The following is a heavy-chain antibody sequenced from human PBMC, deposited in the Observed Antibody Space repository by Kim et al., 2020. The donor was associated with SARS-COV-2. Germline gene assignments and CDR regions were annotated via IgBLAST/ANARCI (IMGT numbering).Heavy chain of an antibody. CDR2: IDPSGGST. V-gene: IGHV1-46*01. J-gene: IGHJ6*02. D-gene: IGHD7-27*01. CDR3: ASLTLYYYYGMDV. Sequence: ASVKVSCKASGYTFTSYYMHWVRQAPGQGLEWMGIIDPSGGSTSYAQKFQGRVTMTRDTSTSTVYMELSSLRSEDTAVYYCASLTLYYYYGMDVWGQGTTVTVSS. CDR1: GYTFTSYY.